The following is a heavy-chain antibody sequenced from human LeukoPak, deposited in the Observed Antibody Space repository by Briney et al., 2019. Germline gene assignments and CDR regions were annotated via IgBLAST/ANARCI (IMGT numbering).Heavy chain of an antibody. CDR3: ARGRELLWFGELYYYYKDV. CDR2: ISSSSSTI. J-gene: IGHJ6*03. V-gene: IGHV3-48*01. Sequence: PGGSLRLSCAASGFTFSSYSMNWVRQAPGKGLEWVSYISSSSSTIYYADSVKGRFTISRDNAKNSLYLQMNNLRAEDTAVYYCARGRELLWFGELYYYYKDVWGKGTTVTVSS. CDR1: GFTFSSYS. D-gene: IGHD3-10*01.